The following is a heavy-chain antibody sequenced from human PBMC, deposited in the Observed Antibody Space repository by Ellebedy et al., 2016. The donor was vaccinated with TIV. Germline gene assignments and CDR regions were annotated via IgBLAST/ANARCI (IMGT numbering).Heavy chain of an antibody. J-gene: IGHJ6*03. Sequence: SETLSLXXAVSGGSISTYYWSWIRQPPGKGLEWIGYIYYSGSTTYNPSLKSRVTISVDTSKNQFSLKLSSVTAADTAVYYCARDLIAVGYYYMDVWGKGTTVTVSS. CDR1: GGSISTYY. V-gene: IGHV4-59*13. CDR2: IYYSGST. CDR3: ARDLIAVGYYYMDV. D-gene: IGHD3-16*02.